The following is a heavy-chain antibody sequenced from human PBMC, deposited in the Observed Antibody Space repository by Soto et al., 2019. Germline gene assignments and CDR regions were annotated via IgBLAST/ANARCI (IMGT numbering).Heavy chain of an antibody. CDR1: GGSTTSGNYA. Sequence: SETLSLTCAVSGGSTTSGNYAWSWIRQSPGQGLEWIGYIYQGGSAFYNPSFKPRVTIFLDRSKNQFSLNLTSVTAADTAVYYCARSFYGVDLWGQGTPVTVSS. V-gene: IGHV4-30-2*06. J-gene: IGHJ6*02. CDR2: IYQGGSA. CDR3: ARSFYGVDL.